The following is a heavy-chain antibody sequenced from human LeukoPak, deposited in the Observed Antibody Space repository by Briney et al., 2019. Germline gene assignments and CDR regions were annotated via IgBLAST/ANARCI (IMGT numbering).Heavy chain of an antibody. D-gene: IGHD4-17*01. J-gene: IGHJ4*02. Sequence: ASVKVSCKASGYTFTSYGISWVRQAPGQGLEWMGWISAYNGNTNYAQKLQSRVTMTTDTSTSTAYMELRSLRSDDTAVYYCARTYTTDYGEPNFDYWGQGTLVTVSS. V-gene: IGHV1-18*01. CDR1: GYTFTSYG. CDR2: ISAYNGNT. CDR3: ARTYTTDYGEPNFDY.